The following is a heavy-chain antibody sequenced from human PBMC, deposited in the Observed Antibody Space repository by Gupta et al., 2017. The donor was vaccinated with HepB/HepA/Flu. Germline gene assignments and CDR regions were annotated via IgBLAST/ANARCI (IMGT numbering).Heavy chain of an antibody. CDR2: ISSSSSTI. CDR3: ARDLLIFGVVIDNWFDP. D-gene: IGHD3-3*01. J-gene: IGHJ5*02. Sequence: EVQLVESGGGLVQPGGSLRLSCAASGFTFSSYSMNWVRQAPGKGLEWVSYISSSSSTIYYADSVKGRFTISRDNAKNSLYLQMNSLRDEDTAVYYCARDLLIFGVVIDNWFDPWGQGTLVTVSS. CDR1: GFTFSSYS. V-gene: IGHV3-48*02.